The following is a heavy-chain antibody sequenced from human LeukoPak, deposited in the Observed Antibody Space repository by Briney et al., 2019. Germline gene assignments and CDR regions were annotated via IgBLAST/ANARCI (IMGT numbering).Heavy chain of an antibody. CDR3: ARDGYLIEFGDCSAGDH. V-gene: IGHV4-34*01. CDR2: INHSGST. J-gene: IGHJ4*01. D-gene: IGHD2-21*02. CDR1: GGSFSGYY. Sequence: SETLSLTCAVYGGSFSGYYWSWIRQPPGKGLEWIGEINHSGSTNYNPSLKSRVTISVDTSKNQFSLKLSSVTAADTAIYYCARDGYLIEFGDCSAGDHWGHGTLVTVSS.